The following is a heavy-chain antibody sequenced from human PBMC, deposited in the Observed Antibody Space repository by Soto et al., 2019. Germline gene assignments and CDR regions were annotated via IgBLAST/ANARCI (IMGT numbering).Heavy chain of an antibody. CDR3: AREGSGYNF. CDR1: GGSFSNFG. V-gene: IGHV1-69*13. D-gene: IGHD5-12*01. CDR2: IVPVFGRP. Sequence: SVKVSCKASGGSFSNFGISWVRQAPGQGLEWMGGIVPVFGRPNYAQRFRGRLTITADESTSTGYMELISLSSDDTAVYYCAREGSGYNFWGQGTQVTVSS. J-gene: IGHJ4*02.